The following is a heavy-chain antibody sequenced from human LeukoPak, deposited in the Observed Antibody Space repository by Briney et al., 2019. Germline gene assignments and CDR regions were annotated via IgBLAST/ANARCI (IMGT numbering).Heavy chain of an antibody. CDR1: EFTFSSYW. CDR2: IKQDGSEK. J-gene: IGHJ6*02. Sequence: GGSLRLSCAASEFTFSSYWMSWVRQAPGKGLEWVANIKQDGSEKYYVDSVKGRFTISRDNAKNSLYLQMNSLRAEDTAVYYCARDLLTMVRGPMDVWGQGTTVTVSS. CDR3: ARDLLTMVRGPMDV. V-gene: IGHV3-7*03. D-gene: IGHD3-10*01.